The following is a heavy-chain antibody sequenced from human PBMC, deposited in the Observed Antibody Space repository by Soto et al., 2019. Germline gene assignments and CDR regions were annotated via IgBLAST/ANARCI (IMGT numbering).Heavy chain of an antibody. D-gene: IGHD1-1*01. CDR2: ISAHNGNT. Sequence: QVHLVQSGAEVKNPGASVKVSCKGSGYDFTTYGITWVRQAPGQGLEWMAWISAHNGNTNYAPNLQGRVTVTRDTSTSTAYIELRSLRSDDTAVYYCARGRYGDCWGQGALVTVSS. V-gene: IGHV1-18*01. CDR1: GYDFTTYG. CDR3: ARGRYGDC. J-gene: IGHJ4*02.